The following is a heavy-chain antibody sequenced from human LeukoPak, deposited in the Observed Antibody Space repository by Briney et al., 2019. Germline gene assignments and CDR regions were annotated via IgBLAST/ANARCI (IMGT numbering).Heavy chain of an antibody. V-gene: IGHV3-49*04. CDR1: GFTFCDYA. J-gene: IGHJ4*02. CDR3: TRDQTPYY. CDR2: IRSKIYGGTP. Sequence: GGSLRLSCTASGFTFCDYAMTWVRQAPGKGLEWVGFIRSKIYGGTPEYAASVKGRFTISRDESKGIAYLQMNSLKTEDTAVYYCTRDQTPYYWGQGTLVIVSS.